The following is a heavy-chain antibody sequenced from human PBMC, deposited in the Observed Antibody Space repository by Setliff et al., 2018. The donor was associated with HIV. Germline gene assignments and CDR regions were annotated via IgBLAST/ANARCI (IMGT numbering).Heavy chain of an antibody. J-gene: IGHJ4*02. V-gene: IGHV3-21*01. Sequence: GGSLRLSCAASGFTFSSYGMNWVRQAPGKGLEWVSSISYDSRFIYHADSMKGRFTISRDNAKKLVYLQMNSLRAEDTAIYYCARDRASSGYYARFDHWGQGTLVTVSS. CDR3: ARDRASSGYYARFDH. CDR2: ISYDSRFI. CDR1: GFTFSSYG. D-gene: IGHD3-22*01.